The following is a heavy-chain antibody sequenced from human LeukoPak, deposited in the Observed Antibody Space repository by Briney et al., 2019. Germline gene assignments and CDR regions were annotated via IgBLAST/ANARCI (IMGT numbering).Heavy chain of an antibody. J-gene: IGHJ4*02. Sequence: GGSLGPSCAASGFTFSSYSMNWVRQAPGKGLEWVSSISSSSSYIYYADSVKGRFTISRDNAKNSLYLQMNSLRAEDTAVYYCARDGAIVVVTAIYCFDYWGQGTLVTVSS. V-gene: IGHV3-21*01. D-gene: IGHD2-21*02. CDR2: ISSSSSYI. CDR1: GFTFSSYS. CDR3: ARDGAIVVVTAIYCFDY.